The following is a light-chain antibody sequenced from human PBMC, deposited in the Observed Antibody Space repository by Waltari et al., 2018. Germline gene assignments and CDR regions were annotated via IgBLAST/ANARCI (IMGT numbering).Light chain of an antibody. CDR2: INN. V-gene: IGLV1-44*01. J-gene: IGLJ3*02. Sequence: QSVLTQPPSASGTPGQTVTISCSGGDSNIARNSVNWYQKFPEAAPTLLIFINNQRPSGGPDRFSGSKSGTSASLASSGLQSEDESDYFCAAWDDSRNGWVFGEGTRVAVL. CDR3: AAWDDSRNGWV. CDR1: DSNIARNS.